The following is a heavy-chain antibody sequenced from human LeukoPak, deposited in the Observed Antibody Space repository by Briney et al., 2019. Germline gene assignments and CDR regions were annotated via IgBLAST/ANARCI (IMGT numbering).Heavy chain of an antibody. Sequence: GGSLRLSCAASGFTFSSYAMSWVRQAPGKGLEWVSGISGGGANTYYADSVKGRFTISRDNSKNTLYLQMNSLRAEDTAVYYCAKDVRGGPIVGAGSVDYWGLGTLVTVSS. CDR2: ISGGGANT. CDR3: AKDVRGGPIVGAGSVDY. J-gene: IGHJ4*02. CDR1: GFTFSSYA. D-gene: IGHD1-26*01. V-gene: IGHV3-23*01.